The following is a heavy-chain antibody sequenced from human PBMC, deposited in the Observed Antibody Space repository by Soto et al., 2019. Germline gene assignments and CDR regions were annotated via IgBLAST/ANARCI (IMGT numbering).Heavy chain of an antibody. Sequence: ASVKVSCKASGYTFTGYYMHWVRQAPGQGLEWMGWIKPNSGGTNYAQKFQGRVTMTRDTSISTAYMELSRLRSDDTAVYYCARDPYYYDSSGYYTPLFDYWGQGTLVTVSS. V-gene: IGHV1-2*02. CDR3: ARDPYYYDSSGYYTPLFDY. J-gene: IGHJ4*02. CDR1: GYTFTGYY. D-gene: IGHD3-22*01. CDR2: IKPNSGGT.